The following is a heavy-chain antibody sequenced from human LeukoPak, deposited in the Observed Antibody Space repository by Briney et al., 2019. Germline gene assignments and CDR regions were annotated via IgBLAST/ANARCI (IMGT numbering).Heavy chain of an antibody. Sequence: ASVKVSCKASGYTFIGYGMSWVRQAPGQGLEWMGWISDYNGYTSYAQKLQGRVTMTTDTSTSTAYMEVRSLRSDDTAVYYCARVGGPYNDGYYYGMDVWGQGTTVTVSS. CDR1: GYTFIGYG. J-gene: IGHJ6*02. V-gene: IGHV1-18*01. CDR3: ARVGGPYNDGYYYGMDV. D-gene: IGHD3-16*01. CDR2: ISDYNGYT.